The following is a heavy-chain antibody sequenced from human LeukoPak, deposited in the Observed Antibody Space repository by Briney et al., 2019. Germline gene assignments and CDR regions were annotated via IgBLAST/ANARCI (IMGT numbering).Heavy chain of an antibody. CDR2: IGGSGRRT. J-gene: IGHJ4*02. Sequence: GGSLRLSCAASGFTVSSNYMNWVRQAPGKGLEWVSAIGGSGRRTYYADSVKGRFTISRDNAKNSLYQQMNSLRAEDTAVYYCARDLKMGYSSGRYSWGTGSSNDYWGQGTLVTVSS. CDR1: GFTVSSNY. D-gene: IGHD6-19*01. V-gene: IGHV3-21*04. CDR3: ARDLKMGYSSGRYSWGTGSSNDY.